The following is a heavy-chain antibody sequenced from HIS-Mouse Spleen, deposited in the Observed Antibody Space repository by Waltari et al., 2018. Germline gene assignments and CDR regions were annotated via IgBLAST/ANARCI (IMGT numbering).Heavy chain of an antibody. D-gene: IGHD3-9*01. CDR1: GGSISSSSYY. V-gene: IGHV4-39*07. Sequence: QLQLQESGPGLVKPSETLSLTCTVSGGSISSSSYYWGWIRQPPGKGLEWIGSIYYSGSTYYNPPLKSRVTISVDTSKNQFSLKLSSVTAADTAVYYCARERLGIGLGFDYWGQGTLVTVSS. CDR2: IYYSGST. J-gene: IGHJ4*02. CDR3: ARERLGIGLGFDY.